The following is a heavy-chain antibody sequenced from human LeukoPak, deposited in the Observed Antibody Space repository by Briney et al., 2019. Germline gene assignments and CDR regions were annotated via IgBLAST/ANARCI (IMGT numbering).Heavy chain of an antibody. CDR1: GFTFSNYA. J-gene: IGHJ4*02. CDR2: ISGSGGTT. D-gene: IGHD5-24*01. CDR3: ANGGRRDGYNY. Sequence: PGGSLRLSCAASGFTFSNYAMTWVRQAPGKGLEWVSVISGSGGTTYYADSVKGRFTISRDNSKNTVYLQMNSLRAEDTAVYYCANGGRRDGYNYWGQGTLVTVSS. V-gene: IGHV3-23*01.